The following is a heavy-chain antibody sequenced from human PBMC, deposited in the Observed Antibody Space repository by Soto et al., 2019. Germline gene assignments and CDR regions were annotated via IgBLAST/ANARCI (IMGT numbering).Heavy chain of an antibody. CDR3: ARGPYYDLICNYYYMDV. V-gene: IGHV4-59*08. J-gene: IGHJ6*03. D-gene: IGHD3-16*01. Sequence: SETLSLTCSVSGGSISGHYWSWVRQTPGKGLEWIGYMYYSGSTNYNPSPKSRVTISVDTSKNHFSLRLTSVTAADTAVYYCARGPYYDLICNYYYMDVWGKGTTVTVSS. CDR1: GGSISGHY. CDR2: MYYSGST.